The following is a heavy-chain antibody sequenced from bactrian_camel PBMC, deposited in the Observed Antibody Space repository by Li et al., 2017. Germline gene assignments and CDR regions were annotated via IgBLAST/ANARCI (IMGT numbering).Heavy chain of an antibody. CDR2: VCTGGGTT. CDR3: ALDRLRCLTSTPFSFQDYKH. Sequence: HVQLVESGGGSVQAGGSLTLSCVISGYIDSRKCMGWFRQAPGKEREAVGSVCTGGGTTLYTDSVKGRFTISPDNLKNTVYLHMNSLKAEDTAMYYCALDRLRCLTSTPFSFQDYKHWGQGTQVTVS. CDR1: GYIDSRKC. D-gene: IGHD2*01. V-gene: IGHV3S54*01. J-gene: IGHJ4*01.